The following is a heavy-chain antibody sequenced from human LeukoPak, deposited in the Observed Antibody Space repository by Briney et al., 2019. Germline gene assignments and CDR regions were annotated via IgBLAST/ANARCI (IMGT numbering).Heavy chain of an antibody. V-gene: IGHV3-23*01. D-gene: IGHD6-13*01. CDR2: ISGSGGST. CDR3: SKVDGAYSSSWYGDY. J-gene: IGHJ4*02. CDR1: GFTFSSYA. Sequence: PGGSLRLPCAASGFTFSSYAMSWVRQAPGKGLEWVSAISGSGGSTYYADSVKGRFTISRDNSKNTLYLQMNSLRAEDTAVYYCSKVDGAYSSSWYGDYWGQGTLVTVSS.